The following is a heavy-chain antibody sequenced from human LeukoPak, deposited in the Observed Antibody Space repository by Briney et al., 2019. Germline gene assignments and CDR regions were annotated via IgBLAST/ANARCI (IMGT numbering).Heavy chain of an antibody. CDR2: MSYSGST. CDR3: ARGSNFGDY. Sequence: PSGTLSLTCTVSGGSISSYYWNWIRQPPGKGLEWIGYMSYSGSTNYNPSLKSRVTMSINTSKNQFSLRLSSVTAADTAVYYCARGSNFGDYWGQGTLVTVSS. CDR1: GGSISSYY. D-gene: IGHD4-11*01. V-gene: IGHV4-59*01. J-gene: IGHJ4*02.